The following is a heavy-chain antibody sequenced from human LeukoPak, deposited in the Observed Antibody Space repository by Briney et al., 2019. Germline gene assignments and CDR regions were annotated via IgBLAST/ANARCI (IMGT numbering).Heavy chain of an antibody. V-gene: IGHV3-53*01. CDR2: IYTGGNT. CDR1: GLTVSSNY. CDR3: ARCPLDYYMDV. Sequence: GGSLRLSCAASGLTVSSNYMSWVRQAPGKGLEWVSVIYTGGNTYYADSVKGRFTISRDNSKNTLYLQMNSLRAEDTAVYYCARCPLDYYMDVWGKGTTVTISS. J-gene: IGHJ6*03.